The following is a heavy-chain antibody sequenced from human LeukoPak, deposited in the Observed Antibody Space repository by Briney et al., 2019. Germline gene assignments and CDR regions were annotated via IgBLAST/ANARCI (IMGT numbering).Heavy chain of an antibody. CDR1: GFTFSSYN. D-gene: IGHD4-17*01. CDR2: ISSSSRTI. Sequence: GGSLRLFCAASGFTFSSYNMNWVRQAPGKGLEWVSYISSSSRTIYYADSVKGRFTISRDNAKNLLYLDMNSLRAEDTAVYYCARGHTAVTRHFDFWGQGTLVTVSS. J-gene: IGHJ4*02. CDR3: ARGHTAVTRHFDF. V-gene: IGHV3-48*01.